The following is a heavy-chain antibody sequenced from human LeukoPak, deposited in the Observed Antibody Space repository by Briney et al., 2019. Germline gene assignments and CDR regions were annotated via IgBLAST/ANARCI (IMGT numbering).Heavy chain of an antibody. CDR1: GGSISSGDYY. D-gene: IGHD3-10*01. CDR2: IYYSGST. CDR3: ARADKEYYYGSGSYYFDY. Sequence: SETLSLTCTVSGGSISSGDYYWSWIRQPPGKGLEWIGYIYYSGSTYYNPSLKSRVTISVDTSKNQFSLKLSSVTAADTAVYYCARADKEYYYGSGSYYFDYWGQGTLVTVSS. V-gene: IGHV4-30-4*01. J-gene: IGHJ4*02.